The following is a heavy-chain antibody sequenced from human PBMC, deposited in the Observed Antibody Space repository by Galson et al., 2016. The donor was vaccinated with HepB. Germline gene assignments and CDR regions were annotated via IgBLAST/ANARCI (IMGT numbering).Heavy chain of an antibody. CDR1: GFTFTDYY. V-gene: IGHV1-2*04. J-gene: IGHJ6*02. CDR2: IKPDNGGT. CDR3: AREVGGGMDV. Sequence: VKVSCKASGFTFTDYYIHWVRQAPGQGLEWMGWIKPDNGGTTYTQKFQGWVTMTRDTSISTAFMELMTLKSDDPAVYYCAREVGGGMDVWGLGTTVTVSS.